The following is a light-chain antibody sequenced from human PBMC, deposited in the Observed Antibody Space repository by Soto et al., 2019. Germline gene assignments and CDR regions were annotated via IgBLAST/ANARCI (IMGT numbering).Light chain of an antibody. CDR3: QQASSFPPT. J-gene: IGKJ5*01. V-gene: IGKV1-12*01. CDR2: AAS. CDR1: QDIGDW. Sequence: DIQMTQSPSSVSASVGDRVSITCRASQDIGDWLAWYQQKPGKAPKLLVYAASSLQSGVPSRFSGSGSGTEFTLTISSLQPEDFATYYCQQASSFPPTFGQGTRLEI.